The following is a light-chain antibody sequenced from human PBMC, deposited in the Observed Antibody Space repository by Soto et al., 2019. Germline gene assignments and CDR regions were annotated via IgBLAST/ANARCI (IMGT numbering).Light chain of an antibody. J-gene: IGKJ4*01. V-gene: IGKV1-5*03. Sequence: DIQMTQSPSTLSGSVGDRVTITCRASQSIGNWLAWYQQKPGKAPKLLIYKASSLESGVPTRFSGSGSGTDFTLTISRLEPEDFAVYYCQQYGSSPLTFGGGTKVDI. CDR1: QSIGNW. CDR2: KAS. CDR3: QQYGSSPLT.